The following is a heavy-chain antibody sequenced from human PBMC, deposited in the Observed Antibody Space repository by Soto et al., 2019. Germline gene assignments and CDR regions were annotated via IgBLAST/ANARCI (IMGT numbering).Heavy chain of an antibody. J-gene: IGHJ3*02. CDR3: ARDRRWVGGYYYDSSGYYDASDI. D-gene: IGHD3-22*01. CDR1: GDTFTSYY. CDR2: INPSGGST. V-gene: IGHV1-46*01. Sequence: GASVKVSCKASGDTFTSYYMHWVRQAPGQGLEWMGIINPSGGSTSYAQKFQGRVTMTRDTSTSTVYMELSSLRSEDTAVYYCARDRRWVGGYYYDSSGYYDASDIPGQGTMVTLSS.